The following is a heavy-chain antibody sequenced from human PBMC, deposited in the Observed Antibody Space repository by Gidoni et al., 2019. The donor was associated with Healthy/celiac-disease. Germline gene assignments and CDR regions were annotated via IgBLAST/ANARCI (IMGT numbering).Heavy chain of an antibody. Sequence: QLQLQESGPGLVKPSETLSPTCTVSGGSISSSSYYWGWIRQPPGKGLEWIGSIYYSGSTYYNPSLKSRVTISVDTSKNQFSLKLSSVTAADTAVYYCARRTTPPYYFDYWGQGTLVTVSS. CDR3: ARRTTPPYYFDY. J-gene: IGHJ4*02. CDR2: IYYSGST. CDR1: GGSISSSSYY. V-gene: IGHV4-39*01.